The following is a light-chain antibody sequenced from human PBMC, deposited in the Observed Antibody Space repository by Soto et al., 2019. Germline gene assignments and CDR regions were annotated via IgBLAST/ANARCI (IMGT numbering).Light chain of an antibody. CDR3: QQYNNWPWT. Sequence: DIQLSQYPSSLSASVVDEVTITCRASQTIMTYLNWYQQKPGKAPKVLIYAASNLQSGVPSRFSGSGSGTEFTLTISSLQSEDCAVYYCQQYNNWPWTFGQGTKVDIK. CDR2: AAS. CDR1: QTIMTY. V-gene: IGKV1-39*01. J-gene: IGKJ1*01.